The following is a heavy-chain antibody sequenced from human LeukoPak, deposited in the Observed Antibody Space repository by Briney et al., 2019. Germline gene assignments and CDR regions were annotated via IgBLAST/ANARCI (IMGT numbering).Heavy chain of an antibody. D-gene: IGHD4-17*01. Sequence: GGSLRLSCAASGFTFSSYAMSWIRQAPGKGLEWLSAISPTTGTTFYADSVKSRFTISRDNSKNTLYLQMNSLRAEDTAIYYCATKTSYGDRYFDYWGQGTLVTVSS. V-gene: IGHV3-23*01. J-gene: IGHJ4*02. CDR3: ATKTSYGDRYFDY. CDR2: ISPTTGTT. CDR1: GFTFSSYA.